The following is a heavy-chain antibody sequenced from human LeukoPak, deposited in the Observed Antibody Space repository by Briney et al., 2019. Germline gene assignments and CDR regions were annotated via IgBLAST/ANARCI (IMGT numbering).Heavy chain of an antibody. CDR1: GFIFSDYP. CDR3: TTSTIVVVPAAIYYFDY. CDR2: TRVSDNNL. V-gene: IGHV3-11*01. D-gene: IGHD2-2*01. Sequence: PGGSLRLSCAASGFIFSDYPMSWIRQAPGKGLEGLSYTRVSDNNLYYADSVKGRFTISRDNAQTSLYPQMNSLKTEDTAVYYCTTSTIVVVPAAIYYFDYWGQGTLVTVSS. J-gene: IGHJ4*02.